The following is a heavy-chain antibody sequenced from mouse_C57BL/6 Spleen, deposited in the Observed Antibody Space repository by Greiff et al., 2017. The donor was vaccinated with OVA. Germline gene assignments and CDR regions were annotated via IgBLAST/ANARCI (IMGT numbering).Heavy chain of an antibody. J-gene: IGHJ4*01. V-gene: IGHV2-2*01. CDR1: GFSLTSYG. D-gene: IGHD1-1*01. CDR2: IWSGGST. CDR3: ASLGSSYGYAMDY. Sequence: VKVEESGPGLVQPSQSLSITCTVSGFSLTSYGVHWVRQSPGKGLEWLGVIWSGGSTDYNAAFISRLSISKDNSKSQVFFKMNSLQADDTAIYYCASLGSSYGYAMDYWGQGTSVTVSS.